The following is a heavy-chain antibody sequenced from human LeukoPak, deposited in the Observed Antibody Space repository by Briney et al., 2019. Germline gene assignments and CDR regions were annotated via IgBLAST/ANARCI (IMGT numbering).Heavy chain of an antibody. CDR1: GFTLSSYS. CDR2: ISSSSSYI. J-gene: IGHJ4*02. V-gene: IGHV3-21*01. CDR3: ARDLRRTTVTYDY. D-gene: IGHD4-17*01. Sequence: GGSLRLSCAASGFTLSSYSMNWVRQAPGKGLEWVSSISSSSSYIYYADSVKGRFTISRDNAKNSPYLQMNSLRAEDTAVYYCARDLRRTTVTYDYWGQGTLVTVSS.